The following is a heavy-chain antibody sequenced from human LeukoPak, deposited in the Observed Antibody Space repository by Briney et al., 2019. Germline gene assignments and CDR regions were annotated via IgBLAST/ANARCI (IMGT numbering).Heavy chain of an antibody. CDR1: GFTFTSYE. CDR3: ARGGYGILDY. D-gene: IGHD1-14*01. CDR2: ISGSGSTI. Sequence: GGSLRLSCAASGFTFTSYEINWVRQAPGKGLEWVSYISGSGSTIYYADTVRGRFTISRDNAKNSLYLQMNSLRAEDTAVYYCARGGYGILDYWGQGTLVTVSS. V-gene: IGHV3-48*03. J-gene: IGHJ4*02.